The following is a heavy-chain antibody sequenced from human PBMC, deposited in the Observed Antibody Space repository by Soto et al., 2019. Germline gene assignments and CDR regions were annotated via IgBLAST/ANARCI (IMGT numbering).Heavy chain of an antibody. Sequence: QITLKESGPTLVKPTQTLTLTCTFSGFSLSTSGVGVGWIRQPPGKALEWLALIYWDDDKRYSPSLKSRLTITKDTSKNQVLLTMPNMDPVDTATYYCAHKYGDGYNGGEGFHPWGQGTLVTVSS. CDR3: AHKYGDGYNGGEGFHP. CDR1: GFSLSTSGVG. J-gene: IGHJ5*02. CDR2: IYWDDDK. D-gene: IGHD2-8*01. V-gene: IGHV2-5*02.